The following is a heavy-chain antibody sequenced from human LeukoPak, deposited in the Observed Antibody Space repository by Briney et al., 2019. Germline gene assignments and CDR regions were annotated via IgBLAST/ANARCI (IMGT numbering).Heavy chain of an antibody. CDR3: ARENLAARSAPLVF. D-gene: IGHD3-10*01. CDR2: IRGSGTYI. CDR1: GFSFSTYT. V-gene: IGHV3-21*01. J-gene: IGHJ3*01. Sequence: GGSLRLSCAASGFSFSTYTMNWVRQAPGKGLEWVSSIRGSGTYIYYADSVKGRFTISRDNAKNSLYLQMNSLRAEDTAVYYCARENLAARSAPLVFWGQGTMVTVSS.